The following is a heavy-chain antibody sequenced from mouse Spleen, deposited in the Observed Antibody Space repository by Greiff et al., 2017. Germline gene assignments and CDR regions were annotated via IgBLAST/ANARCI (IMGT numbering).Heavy chain of an antibody. CDR1: GFSLTSYG. Sequence: VMLVESGPGLVQPSQSLSITCTVSGFSLTSYGVHWVRQSPGKGLEWLGVIWSGGSTDYNAAFISRLSISKDNSKSQVFFKMNSLQADDTAIYYCARNYHYYGYDWYFDVWGAGTTVTVSS. D-gene: IGHD1-2*01. V-gene: IGHV2-2*01. CDR3: ARNYHYYGYDWYFDV. CDR2: IWSGGST. J-gene: IGHJ1*01.